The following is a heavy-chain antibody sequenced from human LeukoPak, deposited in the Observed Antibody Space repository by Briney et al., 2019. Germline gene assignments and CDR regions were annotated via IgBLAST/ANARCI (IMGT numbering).Heavy chain of an antibody. Sequence: GGSLRLSCAASGLTFSDYYMSWIRQAPGKGLEWVSYISSSSSYTNYADSVKGRFTISRDNAKNSLYLQMNSLRAEDTAVYYCATSSGWYRFDYWGQGTLVTVSS. J-gene: IGHJ4*02. CDR1: GLTFSDYY. V-gene: IGHV3-11*06. D-gene: IGHD6-19*01. CDR3: ATSSGWYRFDY. CDR2: ISSSSSYT.